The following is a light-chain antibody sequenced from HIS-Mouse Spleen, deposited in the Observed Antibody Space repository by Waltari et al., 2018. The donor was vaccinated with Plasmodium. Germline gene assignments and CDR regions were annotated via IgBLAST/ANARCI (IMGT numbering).Light chain of an antibody. CDR3: YSTDSSGNHRV. CDR2: EDS. V-gene: IGLV3-10*01. CDR1: ALPKTY. J-gene: IGLJ3*02. Sequence: SYALTQPPSVSVSPGHTARITCTGDALPKTYAYWYQHKSGQAPVLVIYEDSKRPPGIPERFSGSSSGTMATLTISGAQVEDEADYYCYSTDSSGNHRVFGGGTKLTVL.